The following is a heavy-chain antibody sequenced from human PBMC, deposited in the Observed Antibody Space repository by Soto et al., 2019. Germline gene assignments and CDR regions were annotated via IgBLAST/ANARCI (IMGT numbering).Heavy chain of an antibody. D-gene: IGHD6-13*01. V-gene: IGHV3-48*01. Sequence: GGSLRLSCAASGFTFNNFGMNWVLQAPGKGLEWVSYISSSSTIYYADSVKGRFTISRDNAKNSLYLQMNSLRAEDTAVYYCARGAAAGTVDPWGQGTLVTVSS. CDR1: GFTFNNFG. CDR3: ARGAAAGTVDP. CDR2: ISSSSTI. J-gene: IGHJ5*02.